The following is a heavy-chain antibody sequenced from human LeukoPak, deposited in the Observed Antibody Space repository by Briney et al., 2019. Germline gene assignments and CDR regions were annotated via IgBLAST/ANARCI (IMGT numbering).Heavy chain of an antibody. D-gene: IGHD1-14*01. CDR3: TKGVGNLIYNNKWYELDFYYMDV. Sequence: TGGSLRLSCAASGFTFSSYAMSWVRQAPGKGLEWVSSLTRGGDSAFYADSVKGRFTISRDNSKNTLYLQLRSLRADDTAVYFCTKGVGNLIYNNKWYELDFYYMDVWGKGTTVTIS. J-gene: IGHJ6*03. CDR2: LTRGGDSA. V-gene: IGHV3-23*01. CDR1: GFTFSSYA.